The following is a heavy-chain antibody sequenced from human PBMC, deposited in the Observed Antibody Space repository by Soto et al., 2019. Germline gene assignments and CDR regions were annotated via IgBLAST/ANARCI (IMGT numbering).Heavy chain of an antibody. V-gene: IGHV1-58*01. CDR3: AAGYGSGSLSRNYYYYGMDV. D-gene: IGHD3-10*01. CDR1: GFTFTSSA. CDR2: IVVGSGNT. Sequence: SVKVSCKASGFTFTSSAVQWVRQARGQRLEWIGWIVVGSGNTNYAQKFQERVTITRDMSTSTAYMELGSLRSEDTAVYYCAAGYGSGSLSRNYYYYGMDVWGQGTTVTVSS. J-gene: IGHJ6*02.